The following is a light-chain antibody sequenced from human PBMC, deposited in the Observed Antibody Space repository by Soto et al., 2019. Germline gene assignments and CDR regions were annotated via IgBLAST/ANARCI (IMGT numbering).Light chain of an antibody. CDR2: QAS. J-gene: IGLJ1*01. CDR3: SAYTSGTTLYV. CDR1: RSDVGSYIY. V-gene: IGLV2-14*01. Sequence: QSVLTQPASVSGSPGQSITISCTGTRSDVGSYIYVSWYQQHPGKAPRLMLYQASKRPSGVSHRFSGSRSGNTASLTISGLQAEDEADYYCSAYTSGTTLYVFGTGTKGTVL.